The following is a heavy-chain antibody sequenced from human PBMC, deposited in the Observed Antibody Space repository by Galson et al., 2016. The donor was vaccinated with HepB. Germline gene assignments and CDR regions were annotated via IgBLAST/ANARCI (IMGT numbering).Heavy chain of an antibody. CDR2: ISSNGDFI. CDR3: ARDNSHCGRTSCIPTYRYLDL. V-gene: IGHV3-21*01. Sequence: SLRLSCAVSGFTFSKYWMSWVRQAPGKGLEWLSSISSNGDFINYADSVKGRFTISRDNADNSLFLHMSSLRAEDTAIYYCARDNSHCGRTSCIPTYRYLDLWGRGTLVTVSS. D-gene: IGHD2-2*01. CDR1: GFTFSKYW. J-gene: IGHJ2*01.